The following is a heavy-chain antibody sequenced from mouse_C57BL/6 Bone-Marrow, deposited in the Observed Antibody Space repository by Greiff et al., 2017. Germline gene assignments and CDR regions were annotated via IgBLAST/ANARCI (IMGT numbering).Heavy chain of an antibody. CDR2: IDPSDSYT. J-gene: IGHJ4*01. Sequence: VQLQQPGAELVMPGASVKLSCKASGYTFTSYWMHWVKQRPGQGLEWIGEIDPSDSYTNYNQKFKGKSTLTVDKSSSTAYMQLSSLTSEDSAVYYCARNWAMDYWCQGTSVTVSS. CDR1: GYTFTSYW. D-gene: IGHD4-1*01. V-gene: IGHV1-69*01. CDR3: ARNWAMDY.